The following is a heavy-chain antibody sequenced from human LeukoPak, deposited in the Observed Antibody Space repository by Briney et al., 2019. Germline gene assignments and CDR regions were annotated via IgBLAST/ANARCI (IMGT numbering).Heavy chain of an antibody. CDR3: AVQLPFPEYFQH. V-gene: IGHV1-69*04. J-gene: IGHJ1*01. CDR2: IIPILGIA. Sequence: VASVKVSCKASGGTFSSYAISWVRQAPGQGLEWMGRIIPILGIANYAQKFQGRVTITADKSTSTAYMELSSLRSEDTAVYYCAVQLPFPEYFQHWGQGTLVTVSS. CDR1: GGTFSSYA. D-gene: IGHD2-2*01.